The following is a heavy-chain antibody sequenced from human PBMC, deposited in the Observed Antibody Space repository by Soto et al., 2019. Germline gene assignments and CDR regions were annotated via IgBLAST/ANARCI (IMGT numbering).Heavy chain of an antibody. CDR3: ARILNANSGYYYYGMDV. V-gene: IGHV2-70*01. J-gene: IGHJ6*02. D-gene: IGHD2-21*01. CDR2: IDWDDDK. CDR1: GFSLSTSGMC. Sequence: SGPTLVNPTQTLTLTCTFSGFSLSTSGMCVSWIRQPPGKALEWLALIDWDDDKHYSTSLKTRLTISKDTSKNQVVLTMTNMDPVDTATYYCARILNANSGYYYYGMDVWGQGTTVTVSS.